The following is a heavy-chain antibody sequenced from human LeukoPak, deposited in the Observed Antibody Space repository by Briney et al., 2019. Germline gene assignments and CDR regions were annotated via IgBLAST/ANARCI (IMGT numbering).Heavy chain of an antibody. CDR3: ARGPYSSNWYVDY. Sequence: GGSLRLSCVASGFTLSSYEMNWVRLAPGKGLEWISYIKTTGNSIYYPDSVKGRFTISRDSAKNSLYLQMNSLRADDTAVYYCARGPYSSNWYVDYWGQGTLVTVAS. CDR1: GFTLSSYE. J-gene: IGHJ4*02. V-gene: IGHV3-48*03. D-gene: IGHD6-13*01. CDR2: IKTTGNSI.